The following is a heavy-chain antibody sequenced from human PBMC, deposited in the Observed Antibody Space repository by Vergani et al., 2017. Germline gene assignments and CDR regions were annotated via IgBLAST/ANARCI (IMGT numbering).Heavy chain of an antibody. CDR2: IYYSGST. V-gene: IGHV4-30-4*01. J-gene: IGHJ5*02. Sequence: QVQLQESGPGLVKPSQTLSLTCTVSGGPISSGDYYWSWIRQPPGKGLEWIGYIYYSGSTYYNPSLKSRVTISVDTSKNQFSLKLSSVTAADTAVYYCARVSITIFGVVIIPEWVDPWGQGTLVTVSS. CDR3: ARVSITIFGVVIIPEWVDP. CDR1: GGPISSGDYY. D-gene: IGHD3-3*01.